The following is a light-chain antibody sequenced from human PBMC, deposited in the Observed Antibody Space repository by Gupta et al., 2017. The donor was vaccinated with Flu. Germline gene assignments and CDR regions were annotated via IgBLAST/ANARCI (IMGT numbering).Light chain of an antibody. CDR3: QQLNSYPLT. V-gene: IGKV1-9*01. CDR2: AAS. CDR1: QGLSSY. Sequence: IHLTQSPSFLSASVGDRVTITCRASQGLSSYLAWYQQKPGKAPKLLIYAASTLQSGVPSRFSGGGSETEFTLTINSLQPEDFATYYCQQLNSYPLTFGPGTKVDIK. J-gene: IGKJ3*01.